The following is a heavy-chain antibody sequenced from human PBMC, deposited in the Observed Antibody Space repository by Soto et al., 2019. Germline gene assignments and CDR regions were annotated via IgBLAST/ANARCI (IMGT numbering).Heavy chain of an antibody. CDR3: PRGARYSSNFDY. CDR1: GGSISSHH. V-gene: IGHV4-59*11. D-gene: IGHD6-13*01. J-gene: IGHJ4*02. CDR2: IFYNGST. Sequence: KASETLSLTCTVSGGSISSHHWSWIRQPPGKGLEWIGYIFYNGSTYYKSSLKSRVTISVDTSKNQLSLKLSSVTAADTAVYYCPRGARYSSNFDYWGQGTLVTVSS.